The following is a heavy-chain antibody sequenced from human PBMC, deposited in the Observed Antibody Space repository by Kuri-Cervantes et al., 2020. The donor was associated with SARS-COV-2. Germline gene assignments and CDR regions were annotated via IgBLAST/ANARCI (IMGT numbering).Heavy chain of an antibody. V-gene: IGHV3-48*03. CDR2: ISSSGSTI. CDR3: AREGYYEPTDMDV. D-gene: IGHD3-22*01. CDR1: GFTFSSYE. Sequence: GGSLRLSCAASGFTFSSYEMNWVRQAPGKGLEWVSYISSSGSTIYYADSVKGRFTISRDNAKNSLYLQMNNLRAEDTAVYYCAREGYYEPTDMDVWGQGTTVTVSS. J-gene: IGHJ6*02.